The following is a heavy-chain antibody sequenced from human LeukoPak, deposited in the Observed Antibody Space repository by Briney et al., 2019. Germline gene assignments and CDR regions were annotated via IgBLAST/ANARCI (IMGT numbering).Heavy chain of an antibody. CDR3: ARDKLVDYDFWSAMGY. CDR2: IKQDGSEK. D-gene: IGHD3-3*01. CDR1: GFTFSSYW. Sequence: GGSLRLSCAASGFTFSSYWMSWVRQAPGKGLDWVANIKQDGSEKYYVDSVKGRFTISRDNAKNSLYLQMNSLRAEDTAVYYCARDKLVDYDFWSAMGYWGQGTLVTVSS. J-gene: IGHJ4*02. V-gene: IGHV3-7*01.